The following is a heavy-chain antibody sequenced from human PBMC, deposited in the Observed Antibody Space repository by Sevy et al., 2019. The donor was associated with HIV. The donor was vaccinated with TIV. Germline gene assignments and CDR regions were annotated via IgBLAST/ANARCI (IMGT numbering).Heavy chain of an antibody. CDR3: STDPIIVLLVTDGMDV. J-gene: IGHJ6*02. CDR1: GFTFYYAW. D-gene: IGHD2-8*02. V-gene: IGHV3-15*01. CDR2: IKSKADGGTI. Sequence: GGSLRLSCAASGFTFYYAWMSWVRQAPGKVLEWVGRIKSKADGGTIEYAAAVKGRFTISRDDSKNRLYLQMNSLKTEDTAIYYCSTDPIIVLLVTDGMDVWGQGTTVTVSS.